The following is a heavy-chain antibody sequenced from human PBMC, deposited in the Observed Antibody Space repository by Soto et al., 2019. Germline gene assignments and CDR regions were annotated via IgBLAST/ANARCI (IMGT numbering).Heavy chain of an antibody. J-gene: IGHJ5*02. Sequence: EVQLSESGGGLVQPGGSLRLSCAASGFTFSSYAMSWVRQAPGKGLEWVSGISGSGSSTYYADSVKGRFTISRDNSKKTLYLQMNSLSAEDTAIYYCAKDPKSTIRFNWFDPWGQGTLVTVSS. D-gene: IGHD2-8*01. CDR1: GFTFSSYA. CDR2: ISGSGSST. V-gene: IGHV3-23*01. CDR3: AKDPKSTIRFNWFDP.